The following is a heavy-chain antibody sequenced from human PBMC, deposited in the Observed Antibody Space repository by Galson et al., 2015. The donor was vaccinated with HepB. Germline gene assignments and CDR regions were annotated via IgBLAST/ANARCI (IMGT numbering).Heavy chain of an antibody. CDR2: IIPIFGTA. CDR3: ARDNLWRSYGDYYYGMDV. D-gene: IGHD3-16*01. CDR1: GGTFSSYA. J-gene: IGHJ6*02. V-gene: IGHV1-69*06. Sequence: SVKVSCKASGGTFSSYAISWVRQAPGQGLEWMGGIIPIFGTANYAQKFQGRVTITADKSTSTAYMELSSLRSEDTAVYYCARDNLWRSYGDYYYGMDVWGQGTTVTVSS.